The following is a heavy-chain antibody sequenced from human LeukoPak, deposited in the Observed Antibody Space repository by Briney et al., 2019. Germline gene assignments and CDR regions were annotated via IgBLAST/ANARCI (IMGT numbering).Heavy chain of an antibody. V-gene: IGHV3-9*01. CDR1: GFTFDDYA. Sequence: PGGPLRLSCAASGFTFDDYAMHWVRQAPGKGLEWVSGISYNSDTIAYEDSVKGRFTLFRDNAKNSLYLQMNSLRAEDTALYYCAKDYCGGDCYSGWYFDLWGRGTLVTVSS. D-gene: IGHD2-21*02. CDR2: ISYNSDTI. CDR3: AKDYCGGDCYSGWYFDL. J-gene: IGHJ2*01.